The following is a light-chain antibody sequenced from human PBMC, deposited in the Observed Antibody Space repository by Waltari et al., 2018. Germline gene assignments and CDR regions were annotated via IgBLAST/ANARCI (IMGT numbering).Light chain of an antibody. CDR3: SSYTTTSSWV. J-gene: IGLJ3*02. V-gene: IGLV2-14*01. CDR1: SGDIGNYKF. CDR2: DVS. Sequence: QSALTQPASVSGSPGQSITISCTGTSGDIGNYKFVSWYQQEPGRAPKLIVYDVSQRPSGVSNRLSGSKSGNTASLTISGVQAEDEADYYCSSYTTTSSWVFGGGTKLTVL.